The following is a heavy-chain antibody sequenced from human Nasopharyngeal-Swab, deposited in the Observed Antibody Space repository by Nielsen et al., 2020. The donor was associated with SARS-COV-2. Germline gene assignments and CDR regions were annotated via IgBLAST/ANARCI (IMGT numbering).Heavy chain of an antibody. Sequence: ASVQVSCKASGYTFTNSHIHWVRQAPGQGLEWMGMINPTGDTTSDAQNFEGRLSVTRDTSTGTVYMELSSLRSGDTAVYYCASGGSDFWEGYFDNWGQGTLVTVSS. V-gene: IGHV1-46*01. D-gene: IGHD3/OR15-3a*01. CDR1: GYTFTNSH. J-gene: IGHJ4*02. CDR2: INPTGDTT. CDR3: ASGGSDFWEGYFDN.